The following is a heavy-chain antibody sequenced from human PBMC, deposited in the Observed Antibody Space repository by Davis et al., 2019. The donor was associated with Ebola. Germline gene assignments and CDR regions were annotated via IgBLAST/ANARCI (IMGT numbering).Heavy chain of an antibody. D-gene: IGHD2-2*01. J-gene: IGHJ5*02. CDR2: INPNTGGT. CDR3: ARDPSVVVPAAIGWFDP. Sequence: ASVKVSCKASGYTFTSYGISWVRQAPGQGLAWMGWINPNTGGTNYAQRFQGRVTMTIDTSITTAYMELRSLRSDDTAVYYCARDPSVVVPAAIGWFDPWGQGTLVTVSS. V-gene: IGHV1-18*01. CDR1: GYTFTSYG.